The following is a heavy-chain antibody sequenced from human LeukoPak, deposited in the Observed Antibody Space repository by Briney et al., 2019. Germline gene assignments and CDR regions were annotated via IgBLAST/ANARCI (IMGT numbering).Heavy chain of an antibody. CDR2: ISWNSGST. V-gene: IGHV3-23*01. CDR1: GFTFGDYA. CDR3: ARGAYGSGSYYFGAFDI. Sequence: GGSLRLSCAASGFTFGDYAMHWVRQAPGKGLEWVSGISWNSGSTYYADSVKGRFTISRDNSKNTLYLQMNSLRAEDTAVYYCARGAYGSGSYYFGAFDIWGQGTMVTVSS. J-gene: IGHJ3*02. D-gene: IGHD3-10*01.